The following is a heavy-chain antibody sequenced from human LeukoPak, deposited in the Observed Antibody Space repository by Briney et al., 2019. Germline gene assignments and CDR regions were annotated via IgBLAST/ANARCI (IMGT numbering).Heavy chain of an antibody. CDR3: ARVAYYYDSSPFDY. J-gene: IGHJ4*02. V-gene: IGHV1-2*02. D-gene: IGHD3-22*01. CDR2: INPNSGGT. Sequence: GASVKVSCKASGYTFTGYYMHWVRQAPGQGLEWMGWINPNSGGTNYAQKFQGRVTMTRDTSISTAYMELSRLRSDDTAVYYCARVAYYYDSSPFDYWGQGTPVTVSS. CDR1: GYTFTGYY.